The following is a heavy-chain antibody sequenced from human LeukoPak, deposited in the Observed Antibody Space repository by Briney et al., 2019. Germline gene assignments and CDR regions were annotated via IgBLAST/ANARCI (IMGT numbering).Heavy chain of an antibody. CDR2: IYYSGST. CDR3: AREMYSSGWYHYYYYMDV. Sequence: SETLSLTCTVSGGSISSYYWSWIRQPPGKGLEWIGYIYYSGSTNYNHSLKSRVTISVDTSKNQFSLKLSSVTAADTAVYYCAREMYSSGWYHYYYYMDVWGKGTTVTVSS. D-gene: IGHD6-19*01. CDR1: GGSISSYY. V-gene: IGHV4-59*01. J-gene: IGHJ6*03.